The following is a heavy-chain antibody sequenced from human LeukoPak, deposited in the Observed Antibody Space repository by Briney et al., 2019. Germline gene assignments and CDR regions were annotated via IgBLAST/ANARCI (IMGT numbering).Heavy chain of an antibody. Sequence: GGSLRLSCAASGFTFSSYSMNWVRQAPGKGLEWVSSISSSSSYIYYADSVKGRFTISRDNAKNSLYLQMNSLRAEDTAVYYCAARPSDSIAAAVDYFDYWGQGTLVTVSS. CDR3: AARPSDSIAAAVDYFDY. D-gene: IGHD6-13*01. V-gene: IGHV3-21*01. CDR2: ISSSSSYI. J-gene: IGHJ4*02. CDR1: GFTFSSYS.